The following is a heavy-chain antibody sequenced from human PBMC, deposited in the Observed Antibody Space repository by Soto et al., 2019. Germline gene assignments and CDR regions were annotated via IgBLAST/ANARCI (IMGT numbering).Heavy chain of an antibody. D-gene: IGHD3-22*01. CDR3: TSHSPADMIRK. CDR2: IRSKANSYAT. V-gene: IGHV3-73*01. J-gene: IGHJ4*02. Sequence: GGSLSLSCEASGFTFSGSAMHWVRQASGKGLEWVGRIRSKANSYATAYAASVKGRFSISRDESKNTAYLQMNSLKTEDTAVYYCTSHSPADMIRKWGQGTQVTVSS. CDR1: GFTFSGSA.